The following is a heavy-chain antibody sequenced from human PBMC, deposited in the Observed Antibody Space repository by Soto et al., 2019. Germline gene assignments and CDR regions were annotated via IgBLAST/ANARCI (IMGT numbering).Heavy chain of an antibody. CDR1: GGSISSSNW. CDR3: ARGIAVAGTDGFYYYGMDV. CDR2: IYHSGST. Sequence: SETLSLTCAVSGGSISSSNWWSWVRQPPGKGLEWIGEIYHSGSTNYNPSLKSRVTISVDKSKNQFSLKLSSATAADTAVYYCARGIAVAGTDGFYYYGMDVWGQGTTVTVSS. D-gene: IGHD6-19*01. V-gene: IGHV4-4*02. J-gene: IGHJ6*02.